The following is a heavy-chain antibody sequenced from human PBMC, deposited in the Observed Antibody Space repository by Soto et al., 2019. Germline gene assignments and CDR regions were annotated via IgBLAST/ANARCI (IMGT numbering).Heavy chain of an antibody. CDR1: GFTFTDYW. J-gene: IGHJ4*02. CDR2: IKRDGSGK. D-gene: IGHD1-7*01. Sequence: PGGSLRLSCAASGFTFTDYWTHWVRQAPGKGLEWVANIKRDGSGKYYADSVKGRFTISRDNAKNSLYLQMNSLRAEDTAVYYCARELELRGAGYFDYWGQGTLVTVSS. V-gene: IGHV3-7*03. CDR3: ARELELRGAGYFDY.